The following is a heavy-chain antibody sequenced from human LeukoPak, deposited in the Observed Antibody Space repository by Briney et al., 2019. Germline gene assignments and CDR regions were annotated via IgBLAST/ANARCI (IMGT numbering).Heavy chain of an antibody. Sequence: GGSLRLSCAASGFTFSSYGMHWVRQAPGKGLEWVAVISYEGSNKYYADSVKGRFTISRDNSKNTLYLQMNSLRAGDTAVYYCARDAHTGSGTYWGGVDYYYGLDVWGQGTTVTVSS. V-gene: IGHV3-30*03. CDR1: GFTFSSYG. CDR2: ISYEGSNK. J-gene: IGHJ6*02. CDR3: ARDAHTGSGTYWGGVDYYYGLDV. D-gene: IGHD3-10*01.